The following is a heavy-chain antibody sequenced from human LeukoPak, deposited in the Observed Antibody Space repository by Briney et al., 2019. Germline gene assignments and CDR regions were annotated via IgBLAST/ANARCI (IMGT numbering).Heavy chain of an antibody. CDR3: ARSTLTTADAFDV. CDR1: GYTFSPYW. CDR2: IYPSDSDT. Sequence: GEALKISCKGSGYTFSPYWIVWVRQMPGKGLEWMGSIYPSDSDTRYGPSFQGQVTVSVDKSITTAYLQWRSLGASDTAMYYCARSTLTTADAFDVWGQGTMVTVSS. V-gene: IGHV5-51*01. D-gene: IGHD4-17*01. J-gene: IGHJ3*01.